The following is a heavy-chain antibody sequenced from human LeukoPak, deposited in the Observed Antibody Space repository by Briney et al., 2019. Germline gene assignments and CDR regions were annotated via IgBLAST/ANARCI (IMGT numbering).Heavy chain of an antibody. Sequence: GGCLRLSCAASVFTFSSYGMHWVRQAPGKGLEWVAVIWYDGSNKYYADSVKGRFTISRHNSKNTLYLQMNSLRAEDTAVYYCARPYYGSSGYYYWGNAFDIWGQGTMVTVSS. J-gene: IGHJ3*02. CDR3: ARPYYGSSGYYYWGNAFDI. V-gene: IGHV3-33*01. D-gene: IGHD3-22*01. CDR1: VFTFSSYG. CDR2: IWYDGSNK.